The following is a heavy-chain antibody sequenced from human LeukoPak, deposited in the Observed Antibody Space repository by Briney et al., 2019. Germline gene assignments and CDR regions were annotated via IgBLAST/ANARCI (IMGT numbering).Heavy chain of an antibody. CDR2: IIPIFGTA. D-gene: IGHD3-22*01. Sequence: ASVKVSCKASGGTFSSYALIWVRQAPGQGLEWMGGIIPIFGTANCAQKFQGRVKITTDESTSTAYMELSRLRSEDTAVYYCARPLSYYYDSSGYYLGGDAFDIWGQGTMVTVSS. CDR3: ARPLSYYYDSSGYYLGGDAFDI. J-gene: IGHJ3*02. CDR1: GGTFSSYA. V-gene: IGHV1-69*05.